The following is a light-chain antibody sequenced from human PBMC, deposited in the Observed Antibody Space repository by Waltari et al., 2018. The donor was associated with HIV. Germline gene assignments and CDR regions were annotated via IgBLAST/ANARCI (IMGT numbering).Light chain of an antibody. CDR2: RNN. J-gene: IGLJ3*02. CDR1: NANYGNNY. Sequence: HSVLTHPPSASATPGHTVTVSGSGSNANYGNNYIYLSQLPRGTAPKLLTYRNNYRPSGAPDRFSGSKSGTSASLAISGLRSEDEADYYCATWDDNLSGWVFGGGTKLTVL. CDR3: ATWDDNLSGWV. V-gene: IGLV1-47*01.